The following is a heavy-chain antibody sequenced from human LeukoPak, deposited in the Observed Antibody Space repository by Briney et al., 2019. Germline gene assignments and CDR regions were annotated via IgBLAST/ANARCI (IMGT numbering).Heavy chain of an antibody. D-gene: IGHD3-22*01. CDR1: GGSLSSGSYY. CDR3: TRGSIAYYCMDV. CDR2: IYTSGST. V-gene: IGHV4-61*02. J-gene: IGHJ6*03. Sequence: PSETLSLTCTVSGGSLSSGSYYWSWIRQPAGKGLEWIGRIYTSGSTNYNPSLKSRVTISVDTSKNQFSLKLSSVTAADTAVYYCTRGSIAYYCMDVWGKGTTVTISS.